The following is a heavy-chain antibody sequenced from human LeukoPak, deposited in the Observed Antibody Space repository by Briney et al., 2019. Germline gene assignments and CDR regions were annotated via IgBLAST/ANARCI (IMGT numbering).Heavy chain of an antibody. CDR2: VYDGESA. CDR3: ARYFSSGQFKWFDP. CDR1: GDSISSGGYS. Sequence: SETLSLTCAVSGDSISSGGYSWSWLRRPRGQGLEGIVYVYDGESAYYNPSLKSLVNISVDRSKNQFSLTRSGVTAADTAVYYYARYFSSGQFKWFDPWRQGTMVTISS. D-gene: IGHD2/OR15-2a*01. J-gene: IGHJ5*02. V-gene: IGHV4-30-2*01.